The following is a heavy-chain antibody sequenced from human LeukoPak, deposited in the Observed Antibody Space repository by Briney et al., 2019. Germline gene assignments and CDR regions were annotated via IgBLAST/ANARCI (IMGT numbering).Heavy chain of an antibody. Sequence: TGGSLRLSCAASGFTFSSYEMNWVRQAPGEGLEWVSYISSSGSTIYYADSVKGRFTISRNNAKNSLYLQMNSLRAEDTAVYYCAELGITMIGGVWGKGTTVTISS. CDR1: GFTFSSYE. D-gene: IGHD3-10*02. V-gene: IGHV3-48*03. J-gene: IGHJ6*04. CDR3: AELGITMIGGV. CDR2: ISSSGSTI.